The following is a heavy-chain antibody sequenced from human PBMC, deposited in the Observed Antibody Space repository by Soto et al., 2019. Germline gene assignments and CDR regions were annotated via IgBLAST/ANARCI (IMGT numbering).Heavy chain of an antibody. J-gene: IGHJ6*02. Sequence: QVPLVQSGAEVKKPGASVKVSCKASGYTFTSYGISWVRQAPGQGLEWMGWISAYNGNTNYAQKLQGRVTMTTDTSTSTAYMELRSLRSDDTAVYYCARDPKGFYAILHYYYYYGMDVWGQGTTVTVSS. V-gene: IGHV1-18*01. CDR2: ISAYNGNT. CDR1: GYTFTSYG. D-gene: IGHD2-8*01. CDR3: ARDPKGFYAILHYYYYYGMDV.